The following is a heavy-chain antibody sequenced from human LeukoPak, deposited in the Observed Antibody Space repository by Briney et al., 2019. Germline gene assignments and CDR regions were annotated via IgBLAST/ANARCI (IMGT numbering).Heavy chain of an antibody. CDR1: GYTFTGYY. CDR2: INPNSGGT. Sequence: ASVKVSCKASGYTFTGYYMHWVRQAPGQGLEWMGRINPNSGGTNYARKFQGRVTMTRDTSISTAYMELSRLRSDDTAVYYCARERIAAAGTFDPWGQGTLVTVSS. CDR3: ARERIAAAGTFDP. J-gene: IGHJ5*02. V-gene: IGHV1-2*06. D-gene: IGHD6-13*01.